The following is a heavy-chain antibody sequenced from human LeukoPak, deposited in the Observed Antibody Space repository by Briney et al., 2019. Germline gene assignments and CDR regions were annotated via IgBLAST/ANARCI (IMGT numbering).Heavy chain of an antibody. D-gene: IGHD3-3*01. J-gene: IGHJ4*02. Sequence: KPGGSLRLSCAASGFTFSSYRMNWVRQAPGKGLEWVSSISSSSSYIYYADSVKGRFTISRDNAKNSLYLQMNSLRAEDTAVYYCARVLTIFGVVISETDYWGQGTLVTVSS. V-gene: IGHV3-21*01. CDR2: ISSSSSYI. CDR3: ARVLTIFGVVISETDY. CDR1: GFTFSSYR.